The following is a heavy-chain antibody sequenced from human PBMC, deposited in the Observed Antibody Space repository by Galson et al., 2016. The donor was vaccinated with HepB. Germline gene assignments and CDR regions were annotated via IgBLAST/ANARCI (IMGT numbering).Heavy chain of an antibody. CDR1: GFTFSSFT. CDR2: ISSDGNDQ. J-gene: IGHJ4*02. CDR3: AKGLDYAGHLGAFDY. D-gene: IGHD4-23*01. Sequence: SLRLSCAASGFTFSSFTMHWVRQTPGKNLEWLAIISSDGNDQYYTDSVKGRFTISRDNSKNTLSLQMNSLRPADTAVYFCAKGLDYAGHLGAFDYWGQGTLFTVSS. V-gene: IGHV3-30*18.